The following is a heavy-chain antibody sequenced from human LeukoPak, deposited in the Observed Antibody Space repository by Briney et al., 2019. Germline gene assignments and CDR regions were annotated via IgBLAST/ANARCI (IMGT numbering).Heavy chain of an antibody. V-gene: IGHV3-23*01. CDR1: GFTFTSYS. CDR2: ISGSGGST. D-gene: IGHD3-3*01. Sequence: GGSLRLSCAASGFTFTSYSMNWVRQAPGKGLEWVSTISGSGGSTYYADSVKGRFTISRDNSKNTLYLQMNSLRAEDTAVYYCAKGSRVLRFLEWLLYVDYWGQGTLVTVSS. J-gene: IGHJ4*02. CDR3: AKGSRVLRFLEWLLYVDY.